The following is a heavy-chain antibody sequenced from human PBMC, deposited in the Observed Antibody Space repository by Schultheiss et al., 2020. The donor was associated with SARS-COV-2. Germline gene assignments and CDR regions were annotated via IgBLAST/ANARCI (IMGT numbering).Heavy chain of an antibody. Sequence: SETLSLTCTVSGGSISSYYWSWIRQPPGKGLEWIGYIYYSGSTNYNPSLKSRVTISVDTSKNQFSLKLSSVTAADTAVYYCARDRSGPGDYWGQGTLVTVSS. CDR1: GGSISSYY. CDR3: ARDRSGPGDY. D-gene: IGHD2-15*01. J-gene: IGHJ4*02. V-gene: IGHV4-59*12. CDR2: IYYSGST.